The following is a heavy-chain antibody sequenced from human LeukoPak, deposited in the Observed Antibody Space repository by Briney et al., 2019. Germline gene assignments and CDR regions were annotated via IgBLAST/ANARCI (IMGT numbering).Heavy chain of an antibody. D-gene: IGHD6-19*01. CDR3: ARGTREEAVAGTHFDY. CDR2: INHSGGT. J-gene: IGHJ4*02. CDR1: GGSFSGYY. Sequence: KPSETLSLTCAVYGGSFSGYYWSWIRQPPGKGLEWIGEINHSGGTNYNPSLKSRVTISVDTSKNQFSLKLSSVTAADTAVYYCARGTREEAVAGTHFDYWGQGTLVTVSS. V-gene: IGHV4-34*01.